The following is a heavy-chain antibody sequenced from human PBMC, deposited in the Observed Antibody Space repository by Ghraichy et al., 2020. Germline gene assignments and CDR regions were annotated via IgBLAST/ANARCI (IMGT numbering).Heavy chain of an antibody. V-gene: IGHV4-59*01. CDR1: GGSISSYY. J-gene: IGHJ6*02. CDR2: IYYSGST. CDR3: ARSYYGMDV. Sequence: SETLSLTCTVSGGSISSYYWSWIRQPPGKGLEWIGYIYYSGSTNYNPSLKSRVTISVDTSKNQFSLKLSSVTAADTAVYYCARSYYGMDVWGQGTTVTVSS.